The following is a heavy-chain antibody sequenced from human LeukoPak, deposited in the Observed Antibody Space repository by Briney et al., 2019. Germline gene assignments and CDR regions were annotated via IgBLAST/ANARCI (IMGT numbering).Heavy chain of an antibody. J-gene: IGHJ4*02. CDR3: ASDLSGARDS. CDR1: GFTFSNYW. V-gene: IGHV3-74*01. Sequence: GGSLRLSCAASGFTFSNYWMHWVRQVPGKGPVWVSRLNEDGSFTSYADCVMGRFTISRDNDRNSLYLQMNSRSAEDTAIYYCASDLSGARDSWGQGTLVPVSS. D-gene: IGHD1-26*01. CDR2: LNEDGSFT.